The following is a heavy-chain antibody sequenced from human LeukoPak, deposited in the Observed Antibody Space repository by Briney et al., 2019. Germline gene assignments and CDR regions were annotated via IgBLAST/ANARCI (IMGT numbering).Heavy chain of an antibody. J-gene: IGHJ4*02. V-gene: IGHV3-23*01. D-gene: IGHD5-18*01. Sequence: GASLRLSCAASGFTFSSYAMSWVRQAPGKGLEWVSAISGSGGSTYYADSVKGRFTISRDNSKNTLYLQMNSVRAEDTDVYYCAKVGDTAMVTEGVDFDYWGQGTLVTVSS. CDR1: GFTFSSYA. CDR3: AKVGDTAMVTEGVDFDY. CDR2: ISGSGGST.